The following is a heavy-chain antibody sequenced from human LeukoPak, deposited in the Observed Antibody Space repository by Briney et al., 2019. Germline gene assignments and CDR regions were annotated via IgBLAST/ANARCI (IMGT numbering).Heavy chain of an antibody. D-gene: IGHD3-3*01. J-gene: IGHJ3*02. CDR2: INSDGSST. CDR3: ARVSFGVESDALDI. Sequence: GGSLRLSCAASGFTFSSYWMHWIRQAPGKGLVWVSRINSDGSSTSYADSVKGRFTISRDNAKNTLYLQMNSLRAEDTAVYYCARVSFGVESDALDIWGQGTMVTVSS. CDR1: GFTFSSYW. V-gene: IGHV3-74*01.